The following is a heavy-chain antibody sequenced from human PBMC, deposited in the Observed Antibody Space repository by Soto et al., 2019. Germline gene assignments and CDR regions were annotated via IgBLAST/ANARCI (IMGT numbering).Heavy chain of an antibody. Sequence: ASETLSLTCTVSGVSIISFYWILIRQPPGKGLEWIGNIYYSGGTNYNPPLKSRVTISVDTSKNQFSLKLSSVTAADTAVYYCARHVGRWGFDYWGRGTLVTVSS. V-gene: IGHV4-59*08. J-gene: IGHJ4*02. CDR3: ARHVGRWGFDY. CDR2: IYYSGGT. D-gene: IGHD1-26*01. CDR1: GVSIISFY.